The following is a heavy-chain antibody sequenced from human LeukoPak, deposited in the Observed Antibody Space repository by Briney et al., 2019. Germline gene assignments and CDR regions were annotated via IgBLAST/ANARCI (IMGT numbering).Heavy chain of an antibody. J-gene: IGHJ6*03. Sequence: SETLSLTCAVSGGSFSGYYWSWIRQPPGKGLEWIGEINHSESTNYNPSLKSRVTISVDTSKNQFSLKLSSVTAADTAVYYCARVRAMPGSYYSYYYSYYMDVWGKGTTVTVSS. CDR3: ARVRAMPGSYYSYYYSYYMDV. CDR2: INHSEST. V-gene: IGHV4-34*01. CDR1: GGSFSGYY. D-gene: IGHD3-10*01.